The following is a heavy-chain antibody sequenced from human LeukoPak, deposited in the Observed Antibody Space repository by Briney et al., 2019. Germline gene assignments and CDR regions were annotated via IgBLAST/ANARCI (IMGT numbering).Heavy chain of an antibody. CDR1: GDSISSNSDY. CDR3: AGSSSRGEYFDY. D-gene: IGHD6-13*01. V-gene: IGHV4-39*07. J-gene: IGHJ4*02. Sequence: PSETLSLTCSVSGDSISSNSDYWGWIRQPPGKGLEWIGNIYHRGRTNYNPSLKSRVTISADTSKNQFSLKLSSVTAADTAVYYCAGSSSRGEYFDYWGQGTLVTVSS. CDR2: IYHRGRT.